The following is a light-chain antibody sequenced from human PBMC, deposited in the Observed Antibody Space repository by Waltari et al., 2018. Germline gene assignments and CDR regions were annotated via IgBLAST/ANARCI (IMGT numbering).Light chain of an antibody. CDR1: QSVNSNY. CDR2: GAS. J-gene: IGKJ4*01. Sequence: EIVLTQSPGTLSLSPGERATLPCRASQSVNSNYLAWYQQKPGQAPRPLIFGASIRATGFPDRCSGSGSGTDFTLTISRLEPEDFAVYYCQQYGSSPLTFGGGTKVEIK. CDR3: QQYGSSPLT. V-gene: IGKV3-20*01.